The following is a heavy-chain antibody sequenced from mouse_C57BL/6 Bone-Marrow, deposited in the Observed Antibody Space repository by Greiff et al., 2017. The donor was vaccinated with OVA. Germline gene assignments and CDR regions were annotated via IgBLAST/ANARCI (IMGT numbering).Heavy chain of an antibody. J-gene: IGHJ4*01. CDR3: ARRGTVVADYYAMDY. CDR1: GFTFSDYY. D-gene: IGHD1-1*01. V-gene: IGHV5-12*01. CDR2: ISNGGGST. Sequence: VQVVESGGGLVQPGGSLKLSCAASGFTFSDYYMYWVRQTPEKRLEWVAYISNGGGSTYYPDTVKGRFTISRDNAKNTLYLQMSRLKSEDTAMYYCARRGTVVADYYAMDYWGQGTSVTVSS.